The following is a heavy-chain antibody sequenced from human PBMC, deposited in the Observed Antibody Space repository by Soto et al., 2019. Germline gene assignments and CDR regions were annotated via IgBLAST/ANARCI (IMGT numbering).Heavy chain of an antibody. CDR3: ARGDLDYYDSSGDYGMDV. J-gene: IGHJ6*02. CDR2: IWYDGSNK. D-gene: IGHD3-22*01. Sequence: GGSLRLSCAASGFTFSSYGMHWVRQAPGKGLEWVAVIWYDGSNKYNADSVKGRFTISRDNSKNTLYLQMNSLRAEDTAVYYCARGDLDYYDSSGDYGMDVWGQGTTVTVSS. CDR1: GFTFSSYG. V-gene: IGHV3-33*01.